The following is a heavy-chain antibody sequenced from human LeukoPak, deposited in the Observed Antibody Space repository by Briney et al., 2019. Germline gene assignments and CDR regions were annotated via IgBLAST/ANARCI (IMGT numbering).Heavy chain of an antibody. V-gene: IGHV1-8*01. Sequence: ASVKVSCKASGYTLTTYDINWVRQDPGQGPEWMGWMNPNSGRTGYALKFQDRISIARNTSISTAYMELSSLESEDTAVYYCARETPSRYFDYWGQGTLVTVSS. CDR2: MNPNSGRT. D-gene: IGHD4-23*01. CDR1: GYTLTTYD. J-gene: IGHJ4*02. CDR3: ARETPSRYFDY.